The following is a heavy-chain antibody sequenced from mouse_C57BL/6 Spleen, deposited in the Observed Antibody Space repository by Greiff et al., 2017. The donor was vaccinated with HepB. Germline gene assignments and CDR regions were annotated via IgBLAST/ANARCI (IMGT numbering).Heavy chain of an antibody. CDR1: GYTFTSYW. V-gene: IGHV1-59*01. CDR2: IDPSDSYT. J-gene: IGHJ2*01. CDR3: ARYDTTVVADY. Sequence: VQLQQPGAELVRPGTSVKLSCKASGYTFTSYWMHWVKQRPGQGLEWIGVIDPSDSYTNYNQKFKGKATLTVDTSSSTAYMQLSSLTSEDSAVYYCARYDTTVVADYWGQGTTLTVSS. D-gene: IGHD1-1*01.